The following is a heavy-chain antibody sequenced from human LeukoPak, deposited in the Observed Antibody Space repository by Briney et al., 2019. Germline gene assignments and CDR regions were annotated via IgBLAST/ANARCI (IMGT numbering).Heavy chain of an antibody. Sequence: PSETLSLTCTVSGGSISSSSYYWGWIRQPPGKGLEWIGSIYYSGSTYYNPSLKSRVTISVDTSKNQFSLKLSSVTAANTAVYYCARGHIVLMVYAAFFDYWGQGTLVTVSS. CDR2: IYYSGST. CDR3: ARGHIVLMVYAAFFDY. V-gene: IGHV4-39*07. J-gene: IGHJ4*02. D-gene: IGHD2-8*01. CDR1: GGSISSSSYY.